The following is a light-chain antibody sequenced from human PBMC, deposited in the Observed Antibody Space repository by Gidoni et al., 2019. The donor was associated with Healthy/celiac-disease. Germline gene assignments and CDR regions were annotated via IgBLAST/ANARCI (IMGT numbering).Light chain of an antibody. CDR1: QSISSY. J-gene: IGKJ4*01. CDR3: QQSYTTGALT. Sequence: DIQMTQYPSSLSASVGDRVTITCRASQSISSYLNWYQQKPGKAPKLLIYAASSLQSGVPSRFSGSGSGTDFTLTISSLQPEDFATYYCQQSYTTGALTFGGGTKVEIK. CDR2: AAS. V-gene: IGKV1-39*01.